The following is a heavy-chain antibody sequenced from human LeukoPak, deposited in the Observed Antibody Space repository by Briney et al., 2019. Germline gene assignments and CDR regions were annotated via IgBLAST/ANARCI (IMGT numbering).Heavy chain of an antibody. Sequence: SETLSLTCAVYGGSFSGYYWSWIRQPPGKGLEWIGEINHSGSTNYNPSLKSRVTISVDTSKNQLSLKLSSVTDADTAVYYCARGKAPTYYYGSGSSRPFDYWGQGTLVTVSS. J-gene: IGHJ4*02. V-gene: IGHV4-34*01. CDR1: GGSFSGYY. D-gene: IGHD3-10*01. CDR2: INHSGST. CDR3: ARGKAPTYYYGSGSSRPFDY.